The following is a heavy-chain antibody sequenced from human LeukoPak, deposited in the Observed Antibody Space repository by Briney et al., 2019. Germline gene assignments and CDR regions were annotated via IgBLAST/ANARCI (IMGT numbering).Heavy chain of an antibody. CDR3: ARDWATALDY. CDR2: ITNKPKSYST. J-gene: IGHJ4*02. Sequence: PGGSLRLSCAASGFTFTAHYMDWVRQAPGMGLEWVGRITNKPKSYSTQYAASVKGRFTISRDDSKNSLYLQMNSLKIEDTAVYYCARDWATALDYWGQGTLVTVSS. V-gene: IGHV3-72*01. CDR1: GFTFTAHY. D-gene: IGHD1-26*01.